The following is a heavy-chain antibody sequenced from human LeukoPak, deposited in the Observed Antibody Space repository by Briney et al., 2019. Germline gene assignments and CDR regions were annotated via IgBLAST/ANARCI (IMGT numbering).Heavy chain of an antibody. J-gene: IGHJ6*03. Sequence: SVKVSCKASGGTFSSYAISWVRQAPGQGLEWMGGIIPIFGTANYAQKFQGRVTTTADESTSTAYMELSSLRSEDTAVYYCARGPAASTRDYMDVWGKGTTVTISS. CDR3: ARGPAASTRDYMDV. D-gene: IGHD6-13*01. V-gene: IGHV1-69*13. CDR1: GGTFSSYA. CDR2: IIPIFGTA.